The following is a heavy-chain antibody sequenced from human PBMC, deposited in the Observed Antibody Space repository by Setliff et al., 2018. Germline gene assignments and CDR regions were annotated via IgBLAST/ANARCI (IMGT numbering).Heavy chain of an antibody. Sequence: GASVKVSCKASGYSFTSYGITWVRQAPGQGPEWMGWISAYSGNTNYAQKLQGRVSMTTDTSTSTAYMELRSLTSDDTAVYYCSRLVRYCTTTTCQRASGAEFWGQGTLVTVSS. V-gene: IGHV1-18*01. D-gene: IGHD2-8*01. CDR3: SRLVRYCTTTTCQRASGAEF. CDR2: ISAYSGNT. J-gene: IGHJ4*02. CDR1: GYSFTSYG.